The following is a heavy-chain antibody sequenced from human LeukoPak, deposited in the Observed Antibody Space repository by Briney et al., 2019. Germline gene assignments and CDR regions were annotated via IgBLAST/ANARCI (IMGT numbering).Heavy chain of an antibody. V-gene: IGHV4-39*01. J-gene: IGHJ6*03. CDR3: ARHQWHYYYYMGV. D-gene: IGHD6-19*01. CDR2: IYYSGDT. CDR1: GGSISSSSYY. Sequence: PSETLSLTCTVSGGSISSSSYYWGWIRQPPGKGLEWIGSIYYSGDTYYNPSLKSRRATISVDTSKNQFSLRLSSVTAPDTAVYYCARHQWHYYYYMGVWGKGSTVTVSS.